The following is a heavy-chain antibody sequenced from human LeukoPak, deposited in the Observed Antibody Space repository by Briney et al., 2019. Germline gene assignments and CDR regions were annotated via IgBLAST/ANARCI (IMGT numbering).Heavy chain of an antibody. D-gene: IGHD3-10*01. Sequence: GGSLRLSCAASGFTFSSYWMSLVRQAPGKGLEWVANIKQDGSEKYYVDSVKGRFTISRDNAKNSLYLQMNSLRAEDTAVYYCARGPTYYYGPYYYYYMDVWGKGTTVTVSS. J-gene: IGHJ6*03. CDR2: IKQDGSEK. CDR1: GFTFSSYW. V-gene: IGHV3-7*01. CDR3: ARGPTYYYGPYYYYYMDV.